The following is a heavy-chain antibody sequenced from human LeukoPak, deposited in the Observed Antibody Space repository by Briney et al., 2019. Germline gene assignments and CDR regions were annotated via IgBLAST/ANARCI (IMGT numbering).Heavy chain of an antibody. D-gene: IGHD1-14*01. Sequence: GGSLRLSCAVSVLTFSTFWMHWVRQAPGKGLVWVSHINPDGRTTTYADSVKGRFTISRDNAKNTLYLQMNSLRAEDTAVYFCVRDAETAGSDYWGQGTLVTVSS. J-gene: IGHJ4*02. CDR1: VLTFSTFW. CDR2: INPDGRTT. CDR3: VRDAETAGSDY. V-gene: IGHV3-74*01.